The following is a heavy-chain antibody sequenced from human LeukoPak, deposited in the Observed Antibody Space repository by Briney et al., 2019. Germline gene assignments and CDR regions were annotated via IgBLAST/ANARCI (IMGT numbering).Heavy chain of an antibody. CDR2: IIPIFGTA. J-gene: IGHJ5*02. D-gene: IGHD6-13*01. CDR1: GGTFRSYS. V-gene: IGHV1-69*05. CDR3: ARVTAIAAAGTVWFDP. Sequence: SGETVSYMDSGGTFRSYSIIWLRQAPGQGLEWVGGIIPIFGTAKYEQKFQGRVTITTDESTSTAYMELSSLRSEDTAVYYCARVTAIAAAGTVWFDPWGQGTLVTVSS.